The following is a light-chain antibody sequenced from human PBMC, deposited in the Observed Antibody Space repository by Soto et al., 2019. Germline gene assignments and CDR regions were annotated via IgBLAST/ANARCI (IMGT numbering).Light chain of an antibody. CDR2: GAS. V-gene: IGKV3D-15*01. CDR3: QQYNNWPIT. J-gene: IGKJ5*01. CDR1: QTVRNN. Sequence: IGMTQSPGTLSLSPGERATLSCRASQTVRNNYLAWYQQKPGQAPRLLIYGASSRATGIPDRFSGSGSGTEFTLTISSLQSEDFAVYYCQQYNNWPITFGQGTRLEIK.